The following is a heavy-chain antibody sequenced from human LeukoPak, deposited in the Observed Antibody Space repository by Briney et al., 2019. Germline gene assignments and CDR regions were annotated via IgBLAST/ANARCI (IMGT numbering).Heavy chain of an antibody. J-gene: IGHJ1*01. CDR1: GFTFSSYS. D-gene: IGHD3-22*01. V-gene: IGHV3-21*01. Sequence: GGSLRLSCAASGFTFSSYSMNWVRQAPGKGLEWVSSISSSNSYIYYADSVKGRFTISRDNAKNSLYLQMNSLRAEDTAVYYCARGQRAYYYDSSGPRARSAEYFQHWGQGTLVTVSS. CDR3: ARGQRAYYYDSSGPRARSAEYFQH. CDR2: ISSSNSYI.